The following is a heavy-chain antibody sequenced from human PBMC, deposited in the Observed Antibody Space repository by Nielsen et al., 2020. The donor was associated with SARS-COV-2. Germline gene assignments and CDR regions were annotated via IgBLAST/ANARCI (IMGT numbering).Heavy chain of an antibody. J-gene: IGHJ4*02. Sequence: GESLKISCAASGFTFDDYGMSWVRQAPGKGLEWVSGINWNGGSTGYADSVKGRFTISRDNAKNSLYLQMNSPRAEDTALYHCARQADEYSSPGGDYWGQGTLVTVSS. D-gene: IGHD6-6*01. CDR2: INWNGGST. CDR1: GFTFDDYG. V-gene: IGHV3-20*01. CDR3: ARQADEYSSPGGDY.